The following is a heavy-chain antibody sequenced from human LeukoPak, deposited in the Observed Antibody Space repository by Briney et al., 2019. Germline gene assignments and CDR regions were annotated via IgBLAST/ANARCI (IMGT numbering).Heavy chain of an antibody. V-gene: IGHV4-34*01. CDR1: GGSFSGYY. D-gene: IGHD3-10*01. CDR2: INHSGST. CDR3: ARGFSYYYGSGSYYNVGFDY. Sequence: PSETLSLTCAVYGGSFSGYYWSWIRQPPGKGLEWIGEINHSGSTNYNPSLKSRVTISVDTSKNQFSLKLSSVTAAGTAVYYCARGFSYYYGSGSYYNVGFDYWGQGTLVTVSS. J-gene: IGHJ4*02.